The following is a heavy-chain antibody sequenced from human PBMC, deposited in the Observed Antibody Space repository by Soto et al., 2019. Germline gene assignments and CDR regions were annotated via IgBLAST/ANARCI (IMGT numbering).Heavy chain of an antibody. CDR2: ISSRGAYT. V-gene: IGHV3-11*06. D-gene: IGHD3-22*01. CDR1: GFSFSDYY. CDR3: ARAKLVVEGRFDY. J-gene: IGHJ4*02. Sequence: QVQLVESGGGLVKPGGSLRLSCAASGFSFSDYYMNWIRQAPGKGLEWISYISSRGAYTNYADSVRGRFTMSRDSAKNSLLLQMDGLRAEDTAVYYCARAKLVVEGRFDYWGQGTLVTVSS.